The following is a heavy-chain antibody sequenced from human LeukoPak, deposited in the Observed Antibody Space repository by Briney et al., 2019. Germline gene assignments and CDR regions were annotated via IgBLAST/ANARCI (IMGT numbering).Heavy chain of an antibody. CDR2: INHSGST. CDR1: GGSFSDYY. V-gene: IGHV4-34*01. CDR3: ASLTDSSNRFTFDF. J-gene: IGHJ4*02. Sequence: SETLSLTCAVYGGSFSDYYWSWIRQPPGKGLKWIGEINHSGSTNYNPSLKSPVTLSVDTSKNQFSLQLSSVTAADTAVYYCASLTDSSNRFTFDFWGQGTLVTVSS. D-gene: IGHD6-13*01.